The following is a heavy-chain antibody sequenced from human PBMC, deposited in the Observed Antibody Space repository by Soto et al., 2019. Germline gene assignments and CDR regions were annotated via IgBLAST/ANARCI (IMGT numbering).Heavy chain of an antibody. V-gene: IGHV1-69*13. CDR1: GYTFSSYA. Sequence: VASVKVSCKASGYTFSSYAISWVRQAPGQGLEWMGGIIPIFGTANYAQKFQGRVTMTADESTSTAYMELSSLRSEDTAVYYCARGNDTAIDSTAAFDNWGQGTMVTVSS. J-gene: IGHJ3*02. CDR3: ARGNDTAIDSTAAFDN. D-gene: IGHD5-18*01. CDR2: IIPIFGTA.